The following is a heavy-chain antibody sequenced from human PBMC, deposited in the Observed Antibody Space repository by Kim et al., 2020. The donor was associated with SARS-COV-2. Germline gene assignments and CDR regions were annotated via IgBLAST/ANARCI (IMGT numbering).Heavy chain of an antibody. CDR3: ARIGIAARPNPRLYYYGMDV. Sequence: ASVKVSCKASGYTFTSYYMHWVRQAPGQGLEWMGIINPSGGSTSYAQKFQGRVTMTRDTSTSTVYMELSSLRSEDTAVYYCARIGIAARPNPRLYYYGMDVWGQGTTVTVSS. J-gene: IGHJ6*02. CDR1: GYTFTSYY. CDR2: INPSGGST. D-gene: IGHD6-6*01. V-gene: IGHV1-46*01.